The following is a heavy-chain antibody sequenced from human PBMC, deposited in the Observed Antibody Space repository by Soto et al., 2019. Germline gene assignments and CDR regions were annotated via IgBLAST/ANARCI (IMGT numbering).Heavy chain of an antibody. CDR3: ARVSATGTRWFDP. Sequence: NPSETVSLTCTVSGGSISSGAYYWGWIRQHPGKGLEWIGYISHRGTAYYTPSLKSRVSLSVDPSKSQFSLNVTSLTAADTAVYYCARVSATGTRWFDPWGPGTLVTVSS. CDR2: ISHRGTA. J-gene: IGHJ5*02. V-gene: IGHV4-31*03. CDR1: GGSISSGAYY. D-gene: IGHD6-13*01.